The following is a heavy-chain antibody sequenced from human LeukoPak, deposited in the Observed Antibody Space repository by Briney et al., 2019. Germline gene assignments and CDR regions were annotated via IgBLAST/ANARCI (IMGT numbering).Heavy chain of an antibody. CDR2: IYNSGST. Sequence: PSETLSLTCTVSGGSISSSRFYWGCIRQPPGKGLEWIGSIYNSGSTYYNPSLKSRVTISVDTSKNQFSLKLSSVTAADTAVYFCARREYYDNSGYRWGQGTLVTVSS. D-gene: IGHD3-22*01. J-gene: IGHJ4*02. CDR1: GGSISSSRFY. V-gene: IGHV4-39*01. CDR3: ARREYYDNSGYR.